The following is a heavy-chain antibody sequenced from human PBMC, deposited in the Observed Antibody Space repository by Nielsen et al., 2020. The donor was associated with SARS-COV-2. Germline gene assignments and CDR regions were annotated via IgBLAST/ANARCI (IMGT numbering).Heavy chain of an antibody. CDR1: GGSITITGYY. D-gene: IGHD7-27*01. V-gene: IGHV4-31*03. CDR2: IYYSGST. CDR3: VRGRSEITVDPFDS. J-gene: IGHJ4*02. Sequence: SETLSLTCSVSGGSITITGYYWSWIRQLPGKGLEWIGHIYYSGSTNYNPSLKSRVTISLDTSKTNFSLKLSSVTAADTAVYYCVRGRSEITVDPFDSWGQGILVTVSS.